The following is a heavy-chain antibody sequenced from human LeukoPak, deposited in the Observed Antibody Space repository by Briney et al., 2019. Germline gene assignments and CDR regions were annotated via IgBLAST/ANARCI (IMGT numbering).Heavy chain of an antibody. V-gene: IGHV4-4*07. CDR3: AREQPPIFGVVSLFLFDY. J-gene: IGHJ4*02. D-gene: IGHD3-3*01. Sequence: PSETLSLTCTVSGGSISSYYWSWIRQPAGKGLEWIGRIYTSGSTNYNPSLKSRVTMSVDTSKNQFSLKLSSVTAADTAVYYCAREQPPIFGVVSLFLFDYWGQGTLVTVSS. CDR1: GGSISSYY. CDR2: IYTSGST.